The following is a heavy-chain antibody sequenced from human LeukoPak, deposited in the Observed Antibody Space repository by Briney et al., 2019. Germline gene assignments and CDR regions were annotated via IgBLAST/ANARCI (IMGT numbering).Heavy chain of an antibody. CDR3: ARDQPRDCSSTSCSPYYYYYYMDV. Sequence: SVKVSCKASGGTFSSYAISWVRQAPGQGLEWMGGIIPIFGTANYAQKFQGRVTITTDESTSTAYMELSSLRSEDTAVYYCARDQPRDCSSTSCSPYYYYYYMDVWAKGPRSPSP. D-gene: IGHD2-2*01. J-gene: IGHJ6*03. V-gene: IGHV1-69*05. CDR1: GGTFSSYA. CDR2: IIPIFGTA.